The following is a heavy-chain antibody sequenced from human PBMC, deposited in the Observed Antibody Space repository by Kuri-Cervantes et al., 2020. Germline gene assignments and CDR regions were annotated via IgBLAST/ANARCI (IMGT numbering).Heavy chain of an antibody. V-gene: IGHV3-30-3*01. CDR3: ATGSGRWLD. CDR2: ISYDGSNK. CDR1: GFTFSSYA. J-gene: IGHJ4*02. D-gene: IGHD3-10*01. Sequence: GESLKISCAASGFTFSSYAMHWVRQAPGEGLEWVAVISYDGSNKYYADSVKGRFTISRDDSKNTLYLQMNSLTAEDTAVYYCATGSGRWLDWGQGTLVTVSS.